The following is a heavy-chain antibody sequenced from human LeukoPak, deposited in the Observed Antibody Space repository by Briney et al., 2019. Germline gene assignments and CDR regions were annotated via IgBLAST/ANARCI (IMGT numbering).Heavy chain of an antibody. D-gene: IGHD1-26*01. Sequence: SETLSLTCAVYGGSFSAYYWSWIRQPPGKGLEWIGEINHSGSTNYNPSLKSRVVISVDTSKNQFSLNMNSVTAAGTAVYYCARHPTKWELRLSLDYWGQGTLVTVSS. V-gene: IGHV4-34*01. J-gene: IGHJ4*02. CDR3: ARHPTKWELRLSLDY. CDR1: GGSFSAYY. CDR2: INHSGST.